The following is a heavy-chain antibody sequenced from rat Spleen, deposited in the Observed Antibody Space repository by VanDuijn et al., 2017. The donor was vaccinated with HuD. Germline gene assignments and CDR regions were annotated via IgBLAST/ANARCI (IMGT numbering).Heavy chain of an antibody. V-gene: IGHV5-29*01. J-gene: IGHJ3*01. CDR3: ARHPTYYGFDGDWFAY. CDR1: GFSFTNYG. D-gene: IGHD1-9*01. Sequence: EVQLVESGGGLVQPGRSLKLSCVAPGFSFTNYGMAWVRQAPTKGLEWVATISNDGSSTYYRDSVKGRFTISRDNAKSTLYLQMNSLRSEDTATYYCARHPTYYGFDGDWFAYWGQGTLVTVSS. CDR2: ISNDGSST.